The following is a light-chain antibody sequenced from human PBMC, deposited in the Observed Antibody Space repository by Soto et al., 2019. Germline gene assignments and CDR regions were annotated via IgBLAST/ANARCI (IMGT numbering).Light chain of an antibody. CDR1: QSVSSSY. J-gene: IGKJ1*01. V-gene: IGKV3-20*01. CDR3: QQYGSSPGT. Sequence: EMVLTQSPGTLSLSPGERATLSCRASQSVSSSYLAWYQQKPGQAPRLLIYGASSRATGIPDRFSGSGSGTDFTLTIRRLEPEDFAVYYCQQYGSSPGTFGQGTKVEIK. CDR2: GAS.